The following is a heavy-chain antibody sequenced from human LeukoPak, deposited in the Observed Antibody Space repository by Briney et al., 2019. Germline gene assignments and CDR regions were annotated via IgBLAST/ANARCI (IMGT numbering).Heavy chain of an antibody. J-gene: IGHJ4*02. D-gene: IGHD1-26*01. Sequence: GGSLRLSCAASGFTFSDYWMTWVRQAPGKGLEWVANIKQDGSEKYYVDSVKGRFTISRDNAKNSLYLEMNSLRVEDTAVYYCATGTGTYGYWGQGTLVTVSS. CDR1: GFTFSDYW. V-gene: IGHV3-7*04. CDR2: IKQDGSEK. CDR3: ATGTGTYGY.